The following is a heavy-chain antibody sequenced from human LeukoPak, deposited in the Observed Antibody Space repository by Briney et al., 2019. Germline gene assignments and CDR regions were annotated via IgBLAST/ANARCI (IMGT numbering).Heavy chain of an antibody. CDR2: VYSRGSI. Sequence: SETLSLTCTVSGGSKNTISYYWVWIRQAPEKGLEWIGSVYSRGSIYSNPSLRSRVTISLDTSKNQFSLNLSSVTVADTAVYYCARDRLSLGAFDIWGPGTTVIVSS. D-gene: IGHD3-16*01. J-gene: IGHJ3*02. V-gene: IGHV4-39*07. CDR1: GGSKNTISYY. CDR3: ARDRLSLGAFDI.